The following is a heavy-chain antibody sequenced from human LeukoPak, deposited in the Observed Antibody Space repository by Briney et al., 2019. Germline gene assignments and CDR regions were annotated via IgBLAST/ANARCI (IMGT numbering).Heavy chain of an antibody. J-gene: IGHJ4*02. D-gene: IGHD6-19*01. CDR2: IYYSGST. CDR3: ARDSGWYGRDFDY. CDR1: GGSISSYY. Sequence: SETLSLTCTVSGGSISSYYWSWIRQPPGKGLEWIGYIYYSGSTNYNPSLKSRVTISVDTSKNQFSLKLSSVTAADTAMYYCARDSGWYGRDFDYWGQGTLVTVSS. V-gene: IGHV4-59*01.